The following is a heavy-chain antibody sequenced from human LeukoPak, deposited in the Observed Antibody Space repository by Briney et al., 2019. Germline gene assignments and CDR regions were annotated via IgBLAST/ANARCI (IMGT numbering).Heavy chain of an antibody. CDR1: GFTFSTYT. CDR3: AIDPNWGIHY. J-gene: IGHJ4*02. CDR2: IGGSGGDI. Sequence: GGSLRLSCGASGFTFSTYTMYWVRQPPGKGLEWVSIIGGSGGDIHYADSVKGRFTISRDNSKNTLYLQMNSLRVEDTAIYYCAIDPNWGIHYWGQGVLVTVSS. V-gene: IGHV3-23*01. D-gene: IGHD7-27*01.